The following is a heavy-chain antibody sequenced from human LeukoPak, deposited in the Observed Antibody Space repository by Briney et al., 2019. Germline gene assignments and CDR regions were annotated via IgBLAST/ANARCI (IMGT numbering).Heavy chain of an antibody. CDR1: GYSFTSFG. D-gene: IGHD2-2*01. Sequence: GASVKVSCKASGYSFTSFGMNWVRQAPGQGLEWMGGIIPIFGTANYAQKFQGRVTITADESTSTAYMELSSLRSEDTAVYYCARMSGYCSSTSCYEGYYYYMDVWGKGTTVTISS. V-gene: IGHV1-69*13. CDR3: ARMSGYCSSTSCYEGYYYYMDV. CDR2: IIPIFGTA. J-gene: IGHJ6*03.